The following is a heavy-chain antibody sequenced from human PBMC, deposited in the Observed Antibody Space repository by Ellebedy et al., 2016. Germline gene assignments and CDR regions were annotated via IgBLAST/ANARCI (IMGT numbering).Heavy chain of an antibody. J-gene: IGHJ4*02. CDR1: GLTFSRSW. D-gene: IGHD6-19*01. V-gene: IGHV3-7*01. CDR2: MNGDKSER. CDR3: AGSSGWVFDY. Sequence: GGSLRLSXVASGLTFSRSWMNWVRQAPGKGLEWVANMNGDKSERYYVDSVKGRFTISRDDAKNSLYLQMNSLRAEDTGVYYCAGSSGWVFDYWGQGTLVTVSS.